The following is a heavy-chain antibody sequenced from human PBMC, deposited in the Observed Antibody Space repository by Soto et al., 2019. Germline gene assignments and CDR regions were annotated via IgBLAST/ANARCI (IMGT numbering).Heavy chain of an antibody. CDR3: ATVGCGSDCFSGWSES. Sequence: GGSLRLSCSGSGFGFIDYYMRCIRHIPVKGLEWVSFISRTSSHRKYAESVKGRFTISRDNDKNSLILEMSDLRAEDSATYYCATVGCGSDCFSGWSESWGQGTQVTVSS. CDR1: GFGFIDYY. J-gene: IGHJ5*02. CDR2: ISRTSSHR. D-gene: IGHD2-21*02. V-gene: IGHV3-11*06.